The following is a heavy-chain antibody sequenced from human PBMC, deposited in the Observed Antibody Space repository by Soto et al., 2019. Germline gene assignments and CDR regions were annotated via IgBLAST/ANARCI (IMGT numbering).Heavy chain of an antibody. CDR2: IYYGGST. CDR1: GGSISSGDFS. V-gene: IGHV4-30-2*01. J-gene: IGHJ4*02. D-gene: IGHD3-22*01. Sequence: SETLSLTCAVSGGSISSGDFSWNWIRQPLGKGLEYIGYIYYGGSTYYNPSLQSRVTMSVDRSRNQFSLKLNSVTAADTAVYYCARVRREYDNSGPVDYWGQGTLVTVSS. CDR3: ARVRREYDNSGPVDY.